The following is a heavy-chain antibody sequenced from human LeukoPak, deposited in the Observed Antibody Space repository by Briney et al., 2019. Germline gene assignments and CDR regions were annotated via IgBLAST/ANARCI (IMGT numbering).Heavy chain of an antibody. Sequence: SETLSLTCTVSGGSISSYYWSWIRQPPGKGPGWIWYIYYSGSTNYNPSLKNRVTISVDTSNNQFSLKLSSVTAADTAVYYCARENTMVRGAFDAFDIWGQGTMVTVSS. CDR2: IYYSGST. D-gene: IGHD3-10*01. CDR1: GGSISSYY. J-gene: IGHJ3*02. V-gene: IGHV4-59*01. CDR3: ARENTMVRGAFDAFDI.